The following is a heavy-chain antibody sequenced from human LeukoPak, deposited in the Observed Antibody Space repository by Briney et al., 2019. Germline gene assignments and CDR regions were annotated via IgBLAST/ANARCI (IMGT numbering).Heavy chain of an antibody. J-gene: IGHJ2*01. CDR3: ARAGYDTSGFWYFDI. Sequence: TSSETLSLTCSVSSGSISNYYWSWIRQPPGKGLEWIGSMYYSGSTNYNPSLKSRATISEDTSKKQFSLKLSSVTAADTAVYYCARAGYDTSGFWYFDIWGRGTLGTVSS. V-gene: IGHV4-59*01. CDR1: SGSISNYY. CDR2: MYYSGST. D-gene: IGHD3-22*01.